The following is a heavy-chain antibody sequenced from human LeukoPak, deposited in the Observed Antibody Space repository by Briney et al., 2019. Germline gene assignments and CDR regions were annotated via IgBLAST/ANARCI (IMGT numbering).Heavy chain of an antibody. V-gene: IGHV3-7*01. J-gene: IGHJ4*02. Sequence: GGPLRLSCAASGFTFSSFWMSWVRQAPGKGLEWVANIKQDGSDKYYVDSVKGRFTISRDNAKNSLYLQMNSLRAEDTAVYYCAREPYYYYSSGHDYWGQGTLVTVSS. CDR1: GFTFSSFW. D-gene: IGHD3-22*01. CDR2: IKQDGSDK. CDR3: AREPYYYYSSGHDY.